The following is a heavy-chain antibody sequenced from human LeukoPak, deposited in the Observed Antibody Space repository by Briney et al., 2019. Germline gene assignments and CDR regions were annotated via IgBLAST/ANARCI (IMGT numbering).Heavy chain of an antibody. CDR3: AKHWESDTVVAVPYDY. J-gene: IGHJ4*02. CDR1: GFSFSSYW. V-gene: IGHV3-7*01. D-gene: IGHD2-15*01. Sequence: GGSLRLSCAASGFSFSSYWMTWVRQAPGKGLEWVARIDQRGSDKHYVDSVKGRFTVSRDNAKNSLFLQMNSLRDEDTAVYYCAKHWESDTVVAVPYDYWGQGTLVTVSS. CDR2: IDQRGSDK.